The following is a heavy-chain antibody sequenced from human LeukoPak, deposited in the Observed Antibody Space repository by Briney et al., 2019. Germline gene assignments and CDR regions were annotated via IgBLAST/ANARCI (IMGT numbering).Heavy chain of an antibody. Sequence: GGSLRLSCAASGFTFSNYAMSWVRQAPGKGLEWVSAINNVIANYADSVKGRFINSRDNSKNTLYLQLNGLRAEDTAIYYCAKHQDREGRDWTDYFDYWGPGTLVTISS. J-gene: IGHJ4*02. CDR1: GFTFSNYA. D-gene: IGHD1-1*01. V-gene: IGHV3-23*01. CDR3: AKHQDREGRDWTDYFDY. CDR2: INNVIA.